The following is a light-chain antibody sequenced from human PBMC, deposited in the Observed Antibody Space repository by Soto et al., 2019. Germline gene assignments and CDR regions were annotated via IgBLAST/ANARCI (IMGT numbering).Light chain of an antibody. CDR1: SCNSGNNA. V-gene: IGLV1-36*01. CDR2: YDN. Sequence: QSVLTQPPSVSEAPRQRVTISCSGSSCNSGNNAVNWYQQLPGQAPKIVIYYDNLLTSGVSDRFSGSKSGISASLAISDLQSDDEADYYCAAWDDSLNAYDFGPGTKVTVL. J-gene: IGLJ1*01. CDR3: AAWDDSLNAYD.